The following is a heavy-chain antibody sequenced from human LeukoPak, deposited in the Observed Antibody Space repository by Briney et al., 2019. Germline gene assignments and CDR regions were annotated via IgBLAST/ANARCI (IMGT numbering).Heavy chain of an antibody. CDR1: GFTVSSNY. CDR2: IYSGGST. Sequence: HSGGSLRLSCAASGFTVSSNYMSWVRQAPGKGLEWVSVIYSGGSTYYADSVKGRFTISRDNSKNTLYLQMSSLRAEDTAVYYCARAPSAVQGYWGQGTLVTVSS. D-gene: IGHD1-1*01. J-gene: IGHJ4*02. CDR3: ARAPSAVQGY. V-gene: IGHV3-66*01.